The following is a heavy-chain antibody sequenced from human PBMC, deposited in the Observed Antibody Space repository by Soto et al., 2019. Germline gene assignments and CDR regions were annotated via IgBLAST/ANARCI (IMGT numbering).Heavy chain of an antibody. D-gene: IGHD3-9*01. V-gene: IGHV3-23*01. CDR3: AREVRQGNDWYELCDY. Sequence: EGPRRCSWYACGSSLKNKARTWARQAQGKALEWFSGFSGDGDNTSYARSVKGSFTTSSDNSRNTLYLQLSSLRAEDTALYFCAREVRQGNDWYELCDYWGRGTLVTVSS. J-gene: IGHJ4*02. CDR2: FSGDGDNT. CDR1: GSSLKNKA.